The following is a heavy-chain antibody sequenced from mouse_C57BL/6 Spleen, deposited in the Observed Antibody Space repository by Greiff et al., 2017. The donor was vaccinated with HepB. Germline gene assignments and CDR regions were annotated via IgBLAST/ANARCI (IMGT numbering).Heavy chain of an antibody. V-gene: IGHV1-55*01. CDR1: GYTFTSYW. CDR2: IYPGSGST. Sequence: QVQLQQPGAELVKPGASVKMSCKASGYTFTSYWITWVKQRPGQGLEWIGDIYPGSGSTNYNEKFKSKATLTVDTSSSTAYMQLSSLTSEDSAVYYCARGDGYYLCFAYWGQGTLVTVSA. J-gene: IGHJ3*01. CDR3: ARGDGYYLCFAY. D-gene: IGHD2-3*01.